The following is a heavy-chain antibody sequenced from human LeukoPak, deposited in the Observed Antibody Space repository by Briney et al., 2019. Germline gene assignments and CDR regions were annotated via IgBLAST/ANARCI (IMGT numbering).Heavy chain of an antibody. CDR2: IIPIFGTA. D-gene: IGHD2-2*01. Sequence: SVKVSCKASGGTFSNYATSWVRQAPGQGLEWMGGIIPIFGTANYAQKFQGGVTITTDESTSTAYMELSSLRSEDTAVYYCAALDVGYCSSSSCPPVDYWGQGTLVIVSS. CDR1: GGTFSNYA. CDR3: AALDVGYCSSSSCPPVDY. J-gene: IGHJ4*02. V-gene: IGHV1-69*05.